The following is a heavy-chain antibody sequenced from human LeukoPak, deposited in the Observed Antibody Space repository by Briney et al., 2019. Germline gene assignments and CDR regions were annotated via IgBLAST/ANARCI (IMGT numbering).Heavy chain of an antibody. V-gene: IGHV1-69*05. CDR2: IIPIFGTA. D-gene: IGHD6-13*01. Sequence: ASVKVSCKASGGTFSSYAISWVRQARGQGLEWMGGIIPIFGTANYAQKFQGRVTITTDESTSTAYMELSSLRSEDTAVYYCTRVIAAAGIGWFDPWGQGTLVTVSS. J-gene: IGHJ5*02. CDR3: TRVIAAAGIGWFDP. CDR1: GGTFSSYA.